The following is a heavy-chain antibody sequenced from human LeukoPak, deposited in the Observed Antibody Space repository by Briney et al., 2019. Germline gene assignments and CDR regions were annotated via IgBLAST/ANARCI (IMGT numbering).Heavy chain of an antibody. D-gene: IGHD2/OR15-2a*01. J-gene: IGHJ4*02. CDR1: GYTFTGHY. Sequence: GASVKVSCKASGYTFTGHYMHWVRQAPGQGLEWMGWINPNTGGTNYAQKFQGRATMTRDTSISTAYMELSTLRSDDTAVYFCARDNYLNSRHAPDYGGQGTLVTVSS. V-gene: IGHV1-2*02. CDR3: ARDNYLNSRHAPDY. CDR2: INPNTGGT.